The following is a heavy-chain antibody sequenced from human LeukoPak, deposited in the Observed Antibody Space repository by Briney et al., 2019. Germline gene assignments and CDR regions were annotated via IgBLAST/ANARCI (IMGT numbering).Heavy chain of an antibody. CDR3: AKRLGYYDSSEGYFDY. J-gene: IGHJ4*02. V-gene: IGHV3-66*04. CDR1: GFTVSSNY. CDR2: IYSGGST. D-gene: IGHD3-22*01. Sequence: GGSLRLSCAASGFTVSSNYMSWVRQAPGKGLEWVSVIYSGGSTYYADSVKGRFTISRDNSKNTLYLQMDSLRAEDTAVYYCAKRLGYYDSSEGYFDYWGQGTLVTVPS.